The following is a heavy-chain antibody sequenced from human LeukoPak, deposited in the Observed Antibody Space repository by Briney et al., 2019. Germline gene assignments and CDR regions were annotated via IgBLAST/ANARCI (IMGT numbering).Heavy chain of an antibody. V-gene: IGHV3-11*01. Sequence: GGSLRLSCAASGFTFSDYYMGWIRQAPGTGLEWVSSISRGGNSVYYADSVRGRFTISRDNAKNSLYLQMNSLRAEDTALYYCARDQYLDCRGQGTPVTVSS. CDR2: ISRGGNSV. CDR1: GFTFSDYY. J-gene: IGHJ4*02. CDR3: ARDQYLDC.